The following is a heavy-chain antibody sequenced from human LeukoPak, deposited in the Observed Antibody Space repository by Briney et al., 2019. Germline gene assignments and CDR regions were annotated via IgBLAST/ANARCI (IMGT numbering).Heavy chain of an antibody. CDR2: IRYDGTKQ. CDR1: GFIFTNHG. J-gene: IGHJ4*02. V-gene: IGHV3-30*02. CDR3: AKDGYGSGYNWGYFDS. Sequence: GGSLRLSCTASGFIFTNHGMHWVRQAPGKGLEWVAFIRYDGTKQFYADSVKGRFTISRDNSKNTVSLDMNSLRAEDTAVYYCAKDGYGSGYNWGYFDSWGQGTLVTVSS. D-gene: IGHD6-19*01.